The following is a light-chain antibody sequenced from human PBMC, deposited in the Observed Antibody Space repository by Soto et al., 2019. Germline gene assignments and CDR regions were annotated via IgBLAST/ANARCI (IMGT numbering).Light chain of an antibody. CDR2: DAL. CDR3: QQRSNWPPIT. V-gene: IGKV3-11*01. J-gene: IGKJ3*01. Sequence: EIVLTQSPATLSLSPGQRAALSCRASQSVGSYLAWYQQKPGQAPRLLIYDALKRATGTPDRFSGSGSGTDFTLTISRLEPEDFAVYYCQQRSNWPPITFGPGTKVDLK. CDR1: QSVGSY.